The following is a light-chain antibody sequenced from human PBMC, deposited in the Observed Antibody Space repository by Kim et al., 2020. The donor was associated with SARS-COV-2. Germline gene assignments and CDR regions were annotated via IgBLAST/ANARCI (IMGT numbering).Light chain of an antibody. CDR1: SLRNYY. CDR2: GRN. CDR3: NSRDSSGNHLV. V-gene: IGLV3-19*01. Sequence: SSELTQDPAVSVALGQTVRITCQGDSLRNYYASSYQQKPRQAPVVVIYGRNDRPSGIPDRFSGSNSGNTASLTITGAQAEDEAAYYCNSRDSSGNHLVFGGGTQLTVL. J-gene: IGLJ3*02.